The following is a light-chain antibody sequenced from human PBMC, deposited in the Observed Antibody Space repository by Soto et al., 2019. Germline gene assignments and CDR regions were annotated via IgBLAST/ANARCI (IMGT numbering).Light chain of an antibody. V-gene: IGKV1D-12*01. J-gene: IGKJ1*01. CDR2: AAS. CDR1: QAISTW. Sequence: DLQMTQSPSSVSASVGDRVTITCRASQAISTWLAWYQQKPGKAPKLLIYAASNLQTGGPSRFSGSGSGTDFTLTISSLQPEDFATYYCQQANSFPRTFGQGTKVEIK. CDR3: QQANSFPRT.